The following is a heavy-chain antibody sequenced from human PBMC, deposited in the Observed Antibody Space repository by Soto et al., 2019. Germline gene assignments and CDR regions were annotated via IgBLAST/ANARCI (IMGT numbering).Heavy chain of an antibody. Sequence: PGGSLRLSCSASGFIFSSSAMNWVRQAPGKGLEWVSAISGSGGSIYYADSVKGRFTISRDNCKTTLYLQMDSLRAEDTAVYYCAKGGGDSLRYGMDVWGQGTTVTVSS. CDR1: GFIFSSSA. CDR3: AKGGGDSLRYGMDV. V-gene: IGHV3-23*01. J-gene: IGHJ6*02. CDR2: ISGSGGSI. D-gene: IGHD2-21*02.